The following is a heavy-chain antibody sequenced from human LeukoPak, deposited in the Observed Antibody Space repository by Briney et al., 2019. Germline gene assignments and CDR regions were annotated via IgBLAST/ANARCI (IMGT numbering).Heavy chain of an antibody. V-gene: IGHV1-8*01. CDR2: MNPNSGNT. D-gene: IGHD6-19*01. J-gene: IGHJ6*03. Sequence: ASVKVSCKASGYTFTNFDINWVRQATGQGLAWMGWMNPNSGNTGYAQKFQGRVTMTMNTSITTAYMELSSLISEDTAVYYCARGPQWRGDYYYIDVWGRGTTVTVSS. CDR1: GYTFTNFD. CDR3: ARGPQWRGDYYYIDV.